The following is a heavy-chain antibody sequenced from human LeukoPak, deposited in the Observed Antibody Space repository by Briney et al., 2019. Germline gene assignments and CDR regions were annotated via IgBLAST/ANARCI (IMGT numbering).Heavy chain of an antibody. CDR1: GGTFSSYA. J-gene: IGHJ5*02. D-gene: IGHD5-24*01. V-gene: IGHV1-69*04. Sequence: ASVKVSCKASGGTFSSYAISWVRQAPGQGLEWMGRIIPILGIANYAQKFQGRVTITADESTRTAYMELSSLRSADTAVYYCARHREVGNNWFDPWGQGTLVTVSS. CDR3: ARHREVGNNWFDP. CDR2: IIPILGIA.